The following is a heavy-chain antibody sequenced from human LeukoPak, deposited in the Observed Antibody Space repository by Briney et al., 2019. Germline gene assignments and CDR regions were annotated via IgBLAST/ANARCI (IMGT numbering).Heavy chain of an antibody. D-gene: IGHD2-15*01. J-gene: IGHJ3*01. CDR3: ARRRQVTSYSPYAFDL. CDR1: GDSMTNSY. Sequence: SETLSLICTVSGDSMTNSYWGWIRQPPGKGLEWLGHMYFTGSTKSKPSLKSRVTISVDTSKKQLSLRPTSVSAADTAVYYCARRRQVTSYSPYAFDLWGQGTMVTVSS. V-gene: IGHV4-59*08. CDR2: MYFTGST.